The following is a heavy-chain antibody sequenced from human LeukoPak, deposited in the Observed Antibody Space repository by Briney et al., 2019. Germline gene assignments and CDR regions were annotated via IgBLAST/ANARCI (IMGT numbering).Heavy chain of an antibody. CDR3: ARERSTNGVCYTRFDYYYGMDV. CDR1: GFTFSSYA. Sequence: GRSLRLSCAASGFTFSSYAMHWVRQAPGKGLEWVAVISYDGSNKYYADSVKGRFTISRDNSKNTLYLQMNSLRAEDTAVYYCARERSTNGVCYTRFDYYYGMDVWGQGTTVTVSS. J-gene: IGHJ6*02. D-gene: IGHD2-8*01. CDR2: ISYDGSNK. V-gene: IGHV3-30-3*01.